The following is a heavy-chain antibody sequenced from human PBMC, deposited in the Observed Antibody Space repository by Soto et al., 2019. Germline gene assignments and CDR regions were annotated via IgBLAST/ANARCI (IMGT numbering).Heavy chain of an antibody. Sequence: TSVKVSCKASGYTFTSYVISWVRQAPGQGLDWMGWISAYNGNTNYAQKLQGRVTMTTDTSTSTAYMELRSLRSDDTAVYYCARGYYDFWSSYYKDNGFDPWGQETLVTVSS. CDR2: ISAYNGNT. V-gene: IGHV1-18*01. CDR3: ARGYYDFWSSYYKDNGFDP. D-gene: IGHD3-3*01. CDR1: GYTFTSYV. J-gene: IGHJ5*01.